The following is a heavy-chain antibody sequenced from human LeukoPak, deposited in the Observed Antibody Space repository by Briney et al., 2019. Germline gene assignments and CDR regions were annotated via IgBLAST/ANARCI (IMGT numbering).Heavy chain of an antibody. CDR1: GFTFRSHA. CDR2: ISGSGDNT. CDR3: ARDPGYSYGFNYYYYYYGMDV. Sequence: GGSLRLSCEASGFTFRSHAMSWVRQAPGKGLEWVSVISGSGDNTYYADSVKGRFTISRDNSKNTLYLQMNSLRAEDTAVYYCARDPGYSYGFNYYYYYYGMDVWGQGTTVTVSS. J-gene: IGHJ6*02. D-gene: IGHD5-18*01. V-gene: IGHV3-23*01.